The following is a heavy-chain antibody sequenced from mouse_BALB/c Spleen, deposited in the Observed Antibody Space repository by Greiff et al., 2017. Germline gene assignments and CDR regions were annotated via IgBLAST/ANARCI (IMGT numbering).Heavy chain of an antibody. D-gene: IGHD3-1*01. CDR1: GYTFTSYY. V-gene: IGHV1S81*02. CDR2: INPSNGGT. CDR3: TSRGFAY. J-gene: IGHJ3*01. Sequence: ESGAELVKPGASVKLSCKASGYTFTSYYMYWVKQRPGQGLEWIGEINPSNGGTNFNEKFKSKATLTVDKSSSTAYMQLSSLTSEDSAVYYCTSRGFAYWGQGTLVTVSA.